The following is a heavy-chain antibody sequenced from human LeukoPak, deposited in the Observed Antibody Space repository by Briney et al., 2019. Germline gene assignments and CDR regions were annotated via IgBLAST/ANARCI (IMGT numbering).Heavy chain of an antibody. CDR1: GYTFIGYY. D-gene: IGHD3-10*01. CDR2: INSNSGGT. J-gene: IGHJ4*02. Sequence: ASVKVSCKASGYTFIGYYIHWVRQAPGQGPEWMGWINSNSGGTHYAQKFQGRVTLTRDTSISTAYMDLTSLRSDDTALYYCARTYGSGSPGGYWSQGTLVTVSS. CDR3: ARTYGSGSPGGY. V-gene: IGHV1-2*02.